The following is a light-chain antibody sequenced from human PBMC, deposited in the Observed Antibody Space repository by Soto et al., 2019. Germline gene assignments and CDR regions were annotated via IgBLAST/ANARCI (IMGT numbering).Light chain of an antibody. CDR3: QQYDNLPPLFS. CDR2: DAS. Sequence: DLQMTQSPSSLSASVGDRVTITCQASQDISNYLNGYQQKPGKAPKLLIYDASNLETGVPSRFSWSASGTDFTFTISSLQPEDIATYYCQQYDNLPPLFSFGPGTKVDIK. J-gene: IGKJ3*01. V-gene: IGKV1-33*01. CDR1: QDISNY.